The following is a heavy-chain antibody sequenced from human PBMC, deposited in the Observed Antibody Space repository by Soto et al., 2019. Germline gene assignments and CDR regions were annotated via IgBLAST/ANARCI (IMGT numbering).Heavy chain of an antibody. CDR2: ITGDGGDT. J-gene: IGHJ4*02. CDR3: AKGSATSRPYYFDY. V-gene: IGHV3-23*01. Sequence: LRLSCVASGFTFSSYAMSWVRQAPGKGLEWVSAITGDGGDTFHADSVRGRLTISRDNSRNTLYLQMDSLRAEDTALYYCAKGSATSRPYYFDYWGQGTLVTVSS. CDR1: GFTFSSYA.